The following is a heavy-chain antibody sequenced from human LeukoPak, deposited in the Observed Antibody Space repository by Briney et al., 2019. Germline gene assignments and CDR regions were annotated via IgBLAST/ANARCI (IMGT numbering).Heavy chain of an antibody. CDR1: GASISSSNW. Sequence: PSETLSLTCVVSGASISSSNWWSWVRQPPEKGLEWIGGISHSGSTKYTPSLKSRVTISMDKSKNQFSLKLSSVTAADSAVYYCARSAGWWSLDYWGQGALVTVSS. D-gene: IGHD6-19*01. CDR3: ARSAGWWSLDY. CDR2: ISHSGST. J-gene: IGHJ4*02. V-gene: IGHV4-4*02.